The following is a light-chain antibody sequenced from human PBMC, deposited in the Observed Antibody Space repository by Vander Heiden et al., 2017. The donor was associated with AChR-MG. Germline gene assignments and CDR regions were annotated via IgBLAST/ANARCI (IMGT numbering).Light chain of an antibody. CDR3: ATWDDSLTAYF. V-gene: IGLV1-44*01. CDR2: GDD. Sequence: QSVLAQPPSPPGPPGQRVTVSCPGSSPNLGSNSVNWYQQVPGRAPKLLIHGDDHRPSAVPDRFSGSRSGTSASLAITGLQSEDEAVYYCATWDDSLTAYFFGPGTTVTVL. CDR1: SPNLGSNS. J-gene: IGLJ1*01.